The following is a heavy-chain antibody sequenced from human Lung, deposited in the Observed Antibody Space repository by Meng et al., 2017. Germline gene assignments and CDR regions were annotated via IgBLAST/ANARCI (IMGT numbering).Heavy chain of an antibody. Sequence: EGQLVESGGGLFPPGGSLRLSCAASGFTFTDHWMHWVRQGPGKGLVWVSRINRDGTKPTYADSVKGRFTISRDNAKNTLYLQMNNLRAEDTAFYYCTNDRLNHWGQGALVTVS. V-gene: IGHV3-74*01. J-gene: IGHJ1*01. CDR3: TNDRLNH. CDR1: GFTFTDHW. D-gene: IGHD1-1*01. CDR2: INRDGTKP.